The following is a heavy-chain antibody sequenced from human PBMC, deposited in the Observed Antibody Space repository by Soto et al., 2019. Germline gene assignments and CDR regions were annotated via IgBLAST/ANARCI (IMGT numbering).Heavy chain of an antibody. Sequence: ASVKVSCKASGYTFTSYDINWVRQATGQGLEWMGWMNPNSGNTGYAQKFQGRVTMTRNTSISTAYMELSSLRSEDTAVYYCARGVRVRGVIIKRWYWFDHWGQGTLVTVSS. J-gene: IGHJ5*02. CDR1: GYTFTSYD. V-gene: IGHV1-8*01. D-gene: IGHD3-10*01. CDR3: ARGVRVRGVIIKRWYWFDH. CDR2: MNPNSGNT.